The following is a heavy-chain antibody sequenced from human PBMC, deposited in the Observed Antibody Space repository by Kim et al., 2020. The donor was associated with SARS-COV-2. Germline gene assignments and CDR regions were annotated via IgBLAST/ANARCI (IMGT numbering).Heavy chain of an antibody. CDR2: ISSGSSYI. Sequence: GGSLRLSCAASGFTFSSYSMNWVRQAPGKGLEWVSSISSGSSYIYYADSVKGRFTISRDNAKNSLYLQMNSLRAEDTAVYYCARGSVGWLRPLSYYYYGMDVWGQGTTVTVSS. CDR3: ARGSVGWLRPLSYYYYGMDV. D-gene: IGHD5-12*01. J-gene: IGHJ6*02. CDR1: GFTFSSYS. V-gene: IGHV3-21*01.